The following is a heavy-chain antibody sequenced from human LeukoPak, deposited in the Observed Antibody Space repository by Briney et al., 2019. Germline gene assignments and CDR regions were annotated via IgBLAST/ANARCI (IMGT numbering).Heavy chain of an antibody. CDR2: ISAYNGNT. Sequence: GASVKVSCKAFGYTFTGYYMHWVRQAPGQGLEWMGWISAYNGNTNYAQKLQGRVTMTTDTSTSTAYMELRSLRSDDTAVYYCARTSSTMRDAFDIWGQGTMVTVSS. D-gene: IGHD3-22*01. J-gene: IGHJ3*02. V-gene: IGHV1-18*04. CDR3: ARTSSTMRDAFDI. CDR1: GYTFTGYY.